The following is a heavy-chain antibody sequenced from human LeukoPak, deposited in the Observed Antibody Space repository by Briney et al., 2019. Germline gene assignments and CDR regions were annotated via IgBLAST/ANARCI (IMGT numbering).Heavy chain of an antibody. J-gene: IGHJ4*02. Sequence: PSETLSLTCTVSGGSISSSSYYWGWIRQPPGKGLEWIGSIYYSGSTYHNPSLKSRVTISVDTSKNQFSLKLSSVTAADTAVYYCARLVGVEYYYDSSGYYPNSFDYWGQGTLVTVSS. CDR3: ARLVGVEYYYDSSGYYPNSFDY. D-gene: IGHD3-22*01. CDR1: GGSISSSSYY. V-gene: IGHV4-39*01. CDR2: IYYSGST.